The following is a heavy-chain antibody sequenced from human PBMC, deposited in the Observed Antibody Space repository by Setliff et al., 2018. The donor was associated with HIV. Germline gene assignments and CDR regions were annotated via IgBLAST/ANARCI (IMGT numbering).Heavy chain of an antibody. Sequence: PGGSLRLSCAASGFTFTNAWMSWVRQVPGKGLEWVGRIKSKGNGGTTDHAEPVKDRFTISRDDSKNTVYLQMNSLMREDTAIYYCAIFYVRGAYDGIDVWGQGTVVTVSS. CDR3: AIFYVRGAYDGIDV. D-gene: IGHD3-10*02. CDR1: GFTFTNAW. CDR2: IKSKGNGGTT. V-gene: IGHV3-15*01. J-gene: IGHJ4*02.